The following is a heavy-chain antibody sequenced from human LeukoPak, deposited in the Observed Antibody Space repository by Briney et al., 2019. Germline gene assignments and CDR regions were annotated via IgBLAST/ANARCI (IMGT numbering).Heavy chain of an antibody. CDR2: IRPNSGVT. V-gene: IGHV1-2*02. CDR3: ARVQGYCTDGRCLF. Sequence: ASVKVSCKASGYTFAAYYMYWVRQAPGQGLEWMGWIRPNSGVTNYTQKFQGRVTMTRDTSISTAYMEMSRLRSDDTAVYYCARVQGYCTDGRCLFWGQGTLVTVSS. D-gene: IGHD2-8*01. J-gene: IGHJ4*02. CDR1: GYTFAAYY.